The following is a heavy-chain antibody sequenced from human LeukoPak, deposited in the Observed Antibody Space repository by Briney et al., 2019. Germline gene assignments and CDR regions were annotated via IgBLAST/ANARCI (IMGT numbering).Heavy chain of an antibody. J-gene: IGHJ4*02. CDR2: IKQDGSEK. CDR3: AWYSRSSEAY. CDR1: GFTFSTSW. V-gene: IGHV3-7*01. D-gene: IGHD6-6*01. Sequence: PGGSLRLSCAASGFTFSTSWMSWVRLAPGRGLEWVANIKQDGSEKNYVDSVKGRFTISRDNVKDLLYLQMNSLRVEDTAMYYCAWYSRSSEAYWGQGTLVTVSS.